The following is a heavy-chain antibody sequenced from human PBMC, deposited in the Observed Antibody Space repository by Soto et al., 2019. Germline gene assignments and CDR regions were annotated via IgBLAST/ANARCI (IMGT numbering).Heavy chain of an antibody. CDR3: ARVMRSLLSITALDT. Sequence: ASVKVSCEAYGYTFTRDQIHWVRQAPGQGLEWMGMIDPSGGKTNYAQKFQGRVTMTRDTSTSTVYMALSSLRSKDTAISFCARVMRSLLSITALDTWGQGTLVTVSS. CDR1: GYTFTRDQ. CDR2: IDPSGGKT. J-gene: IGHJ4*02. V-gene: IGHV1-46*01. D-gene: IGHD5-18*01.